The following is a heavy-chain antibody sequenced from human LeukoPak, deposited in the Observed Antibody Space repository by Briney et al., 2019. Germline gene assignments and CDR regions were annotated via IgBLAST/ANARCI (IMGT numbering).Heavy chain of an antibody. Sequence: SVKVSCKASVGTFNSYAISWVRPAPGQGLEWMGGIIAICGTATHTQKVQGRITSTTDESTSTAYMELSSLRSEDTAVYYCARGGDDGYYYPPGVYWGQGTLVTVSS. CDR2: IIAICGTA. V-gene: IGHV1-69*05. J-gene: IGHJ4*02. D-gene: IGHD3-22*01. CDR1: VGTFNSYA. CDR3: ARGGDDGYYYPPGVY.